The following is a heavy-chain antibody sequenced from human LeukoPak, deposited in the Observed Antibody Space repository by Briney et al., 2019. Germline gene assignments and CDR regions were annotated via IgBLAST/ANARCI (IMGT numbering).Heavy chain of an antibody. V-gene: IGHV3-74*03. J-gene: IGHJ4*02. Sequence: GGSLRLSCAASGFTFSDYWMHWVRQVPGKGLVWVSRINTSGSSTTYADYVKGRFTISRDNAKNTLYLQMDSLRAEDTGVYYCARSNHVDDFWGQGTLVTVSS. CDR2: INTSGSST. CDR3: ARSNHVDDF. D-gene: IGHD1-14*01. CDR1: GFTFSDYW.